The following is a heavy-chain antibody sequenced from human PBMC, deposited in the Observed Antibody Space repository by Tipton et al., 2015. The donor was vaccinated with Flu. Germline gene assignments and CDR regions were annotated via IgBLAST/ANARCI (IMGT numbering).Heavy chain of an antibody. J-gene: IGHJ4*02. CDR3: ARSPGYYFDY. CDR2: IYYSGST. V-gene: IGHV4-59*01. CDR1: GGSISGYY. Sequence: TLSLTCTVSGGSISGYYWSWIRQPPGKGLEWIAYIYYSGSTNYNPSLKSRVTTSVDMSKNQFSLKLNSVTAADTAVYYCARSPGYYFDYWGQGTPVTVSS.